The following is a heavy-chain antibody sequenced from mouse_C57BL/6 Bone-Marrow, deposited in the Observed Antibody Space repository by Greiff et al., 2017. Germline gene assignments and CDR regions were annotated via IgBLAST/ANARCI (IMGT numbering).Heavy chain of an antibody. CDR2: IHPNSGGT. J-gene: IGHJ4*01. CDR1: GYTFTSYW. Sequence: VQLQQPGAELVKPGASVKLSCKASGYTFTSYWMHWVKQRPGQGLEWIGMIHPNSGGTNYNEKFKSKATLTVDKSSSTAYMQLSRLTSADSAVYYCARIYGSTYYYAMDYWGQGTSVTVSS. CDR3: ARIYGSTYYYAMDY. D-gene: IGHD1-1*01. V-gene: IGHV1-64*01.